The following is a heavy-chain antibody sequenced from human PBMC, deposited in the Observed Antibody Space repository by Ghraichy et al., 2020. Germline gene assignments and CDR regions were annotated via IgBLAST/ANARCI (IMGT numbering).Heavy chain of an antibody. J-gene: IGHJ6*03. Sequence: SCVASGFTFDNYGMHWVRQAPGKGLEWLALISHDGERKYYADSVEGRISISRDNSNNTLYLQMNGLRAEDTAVYFCPFSYNHYMDVWGKGATVTVSS. CDR2: ISHDGERK. CDR3: PFSYNHYMDV. V-gene: IGHV3-30*03. CDR1: GFTFDNYG.